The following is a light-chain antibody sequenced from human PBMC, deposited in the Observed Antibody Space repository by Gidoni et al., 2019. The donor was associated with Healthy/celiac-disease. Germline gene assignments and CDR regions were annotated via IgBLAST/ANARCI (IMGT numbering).Light chain of an antibody. CDR3: QAWDSSTSVV. J-gene: IGLJ2*01. Sequence: SYERTQPPSVSVSPGQTASITCSGDKLGDQDACWYQQKPGQSPGLVIYQDSKRPSGIPERFSGSNSGNTATLTISGTQAMDEADYYCQAWDSSTSVVFGGGTKLTVL. CDR2: QDS. CDR1: KLGDQD. V-gene: IGLV3-1*01.